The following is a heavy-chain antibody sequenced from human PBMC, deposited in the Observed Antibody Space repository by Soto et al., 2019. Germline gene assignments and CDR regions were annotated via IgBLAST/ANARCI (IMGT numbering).Heavy chain of an antibody. Sequence: QVQLQESGPGLVKPSQTLSLTCTVSGGSISSGGYYWSWIRQHPGKGLEWIGYIYYSGSTYYNPSLKSRVTISVDTSKNQFSLKLSSVTAADTAVYYCAGYCSSTSCPPDAFDIWGQGTMVTVSS. CDR3: AGYCSSTSCPPDAFDI. CDR1: GGSISSGGYY. V-gene: IGHV4-31*03. CDR2: IYYSGST. D-gene: IGHD2-2*01. J-gene: IGHJ3*02.